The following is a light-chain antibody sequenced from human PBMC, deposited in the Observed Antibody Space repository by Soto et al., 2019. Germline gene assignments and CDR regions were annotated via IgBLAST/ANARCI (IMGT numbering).Light chain of an antibody. CDR1: QSLSSSY. J-gene: IGKJ5*01. Sequence: EIFLTQSPFTLSLSPGERATLSCRASQSLSSSYLAWYQQKSGQAPRLLIYGSFSRATGIPDRFSGSGSGTDFTLTISRLEPEDFAVYYCQQYGSLITFGQGTRLEIK. CDR3: QQYGSLIT. CDR2: GSF. V-gene: IGKV3-20*01.